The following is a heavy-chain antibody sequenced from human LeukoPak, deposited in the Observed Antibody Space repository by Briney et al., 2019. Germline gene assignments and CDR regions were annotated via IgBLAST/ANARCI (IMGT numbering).Heavy chain of an antibody. Sequence: ASVKVSCRTSGYTFLSYNINWVRQATGQGLEWMGWVNPDSGNTDYAQRFQGRVTMTRNTSISTVYMELSSLGSEDTAVYYCARDRRGGGDYWGQGTLVTVSS. CDR2: VNPDSGNT. D-gene: IGHD3-10*01. CDR1: GYTFLSYN. J-gene: IGHJ4*02. V-gene: IGHV1-8*01. CDR3: ARDRRGGGDY.